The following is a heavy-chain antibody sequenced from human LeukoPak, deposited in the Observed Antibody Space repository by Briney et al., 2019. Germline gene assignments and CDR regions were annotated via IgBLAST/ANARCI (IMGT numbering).Heavy chain of an antibody. D-gene: IGHD6-19*01. CDR3: ARRDHGSGWYRVGPWRPYYFDY. J-gene: IGHJ4*02. Sequence: SETLSLTCTVSGGSISSGSYYWSWIRQPAGKGLEWIGRIYTSGSTNYNPSLKSRVTISVDTSKNQFSLKLSSVTAADTAVYYYARRDHGSGWYRVGPWRPYYFDYLDRGTLATVSS. CDR1: GGSISSGSYY. CDR2: IYTSGST. V-gene: IGHV4-61*02.